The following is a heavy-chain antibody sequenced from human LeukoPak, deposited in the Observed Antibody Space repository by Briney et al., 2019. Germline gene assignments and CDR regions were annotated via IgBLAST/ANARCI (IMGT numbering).Heavy chain of an antibody. V-gene: IGHV3-23*01. J-gene: IGHJ4*02. CDR1: GFTFSSYA. D-gene: IGHD3-3*01. CDR2: ISGSGGST. Sequence: GGSLRLSCAASGFTFSSYAMSWVRQAPGKGLEWVSAISGSGGSTYYADSVKGRFTISRDNSKNTLYLQMNSLRAEDTAVYYCAKSRHVLRFLEWLLFDYWGQGTLVTVSS. CDR3: AKSRHVLRFLEWLLFDY.